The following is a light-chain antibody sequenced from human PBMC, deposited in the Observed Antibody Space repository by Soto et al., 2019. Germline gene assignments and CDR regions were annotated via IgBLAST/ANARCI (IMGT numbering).Light chain of an antibody. J-gene: IGKJ1*01. CDR3: MQALHTPWT. CDR2: LGS. CDR1: QSLLHSNGYNY. V-gene: IGKV2-28*01. Sequence: VMTQSPLSLPVTPGEPASISCRSSQSLLHSNGYNYLDWYLQKPGQSPQLLIYLGSNRASGVPDRFSGSGSGTDFTLKISRVEAEDVGVYYCMQALHTPWTFGQGTKVDIK.